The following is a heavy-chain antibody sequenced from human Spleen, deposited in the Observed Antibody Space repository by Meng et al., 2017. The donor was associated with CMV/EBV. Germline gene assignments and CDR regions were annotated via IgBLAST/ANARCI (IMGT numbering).Heavy chain of an antibody. J-gene: IGHJ4*02. CDR1: GGSISSSSYY. V-gene: IGHV4-39*07. D-gene: IGHD3-3*01. Sequence: SETLSLTCTVSGGSISSSSYYWGWIRQPPGKGLEWIGSIHYSGSTYFNPSLKSRVTISLDTSKNQFSLKLSSVTAADTAVYYCARWVSSAYDLWGQGTLVTVSS. CDR3: ARWVSSAYDL. CDR2: IHYSGST.